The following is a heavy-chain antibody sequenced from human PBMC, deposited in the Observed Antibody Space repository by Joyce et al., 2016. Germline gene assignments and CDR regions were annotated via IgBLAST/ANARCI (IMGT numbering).Heavy chain of an antibody. Sequence: EVQLVESGGGLVKPGGSLRLSCSASGFTFSKSWMRWVRQGAGKGLGWVCRIKRKTDGGTTDYAAPVKGRFTISRDDSSNAVFLLMNRLKIEDTAFYYCTTAVWDFWSGYTWPFDHWGQGALVAVSS. D-gene: IGHD3-3*01. CDR2: IKRKTDGGTT. CDR1: GFTFSKSW. V-gene: IGHV3-15*01. J-gene: IGHJ4*02. CDR3: TTAVWDFWSGYTWPFDH.